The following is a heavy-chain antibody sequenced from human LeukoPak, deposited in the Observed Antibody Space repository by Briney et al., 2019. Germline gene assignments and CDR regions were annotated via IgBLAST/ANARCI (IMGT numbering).Heavy chain of an antibody. CDR1: GGSISSSNW. V-gene: IGHV4-4*02. J-gene: IGHJ5*02. Sequence: SETLSLTCAVSGGSISSSNWWSWVRQPPGKGLEWIGEIYHSGSTNYNPSLKSRVTISVDKSKNQFSLQLNSVTAADTAVYYCAREGEWEVLSQWFDPWGQGTLVSVSS. D-gene: IGHD1-26*01. CDR3: AREGEWEVLSQWFDP. CDR2: IYHSGST.